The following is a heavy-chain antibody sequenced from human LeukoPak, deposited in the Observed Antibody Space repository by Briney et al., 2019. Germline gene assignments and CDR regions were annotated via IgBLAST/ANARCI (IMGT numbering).Heavy chain of an antibody. CDR2: INTNTGNP. J-gene: IGHJ5*02. V-gene: IGHV7-4-1*01. CDR3: ARDPGDDIAVPGDP. Sequence: ASVKVSCKASGYTFTSYDINWVRQAPGQGLEWMGWINTNTGNPTYAQGFTGRFVFSLDTSVSTTYLQVGSLKAEDTAVYFCARDPGDDIAVPGDPWGQGTLVTVSS. CDR1: GYTFTSYD. D-gene: IGHD2-2*01.